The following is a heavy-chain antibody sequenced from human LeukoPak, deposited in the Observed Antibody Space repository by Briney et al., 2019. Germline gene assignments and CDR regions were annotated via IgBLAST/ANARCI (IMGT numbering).Heavy chain of an antibody. D-gene: IGHD2-21*02. V-gene: IGHV1-18*01. J-gene: IGHJ6*02. Sequence: ASVKVSCKASGYTFTSYGISRVRQAPGQGLEWMGWISAYNGNTKYAQKLQGRVTMTTGTSTSTAYMELRSLRSDDTAVYYCARGAYCSGDCYTISDYYYYGMDVWGQGTTITVSS. CDR2: ISAYNGNT. CDR3: ARGAYCSGDCYTISDYYYYGMDV. CDR1: GYTFTSYG.